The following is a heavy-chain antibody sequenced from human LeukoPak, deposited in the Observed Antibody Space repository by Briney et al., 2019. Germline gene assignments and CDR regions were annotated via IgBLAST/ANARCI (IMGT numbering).Heavy chain of an antibody. CDR2: IYYTGST. V-gene: IGHV4-59*01. CDR1: GGSIDSYC. CDR3: ARVYQSAEYYFDY. Sequence: SETLSLTCTVAGGSIDSYCWSWIRQPPGKGLERIGYIYYTGSTEYHPSLKSRVTISLDTSKNQFSLKLTSVTAADTAVYYCARVYQSAEYYFDYWGQGNLVSVSS. J-gene: IGHJ4*02. D-gene: IGHD2-2*01.